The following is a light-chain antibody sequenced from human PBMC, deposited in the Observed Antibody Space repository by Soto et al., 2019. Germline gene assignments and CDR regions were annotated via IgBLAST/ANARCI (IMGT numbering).Light chain of an antibody. CDR2: DVS. CDR1: SSDVGGYNY. J-gene: IGLJ2*01. V-gene: IGLV2-14*01. CDR3: SSYTSSSTLVV. Sequence: QSVLTQPASVSGSPGQSITISCTGTSSDVGGYNYVSWYQQHPGKARKLMIYDVSNRPSGVSNRFSGSKSGNTASLTISGLQAEDEADYYCSSYTSSSTLVVFGGGTKVTVL.